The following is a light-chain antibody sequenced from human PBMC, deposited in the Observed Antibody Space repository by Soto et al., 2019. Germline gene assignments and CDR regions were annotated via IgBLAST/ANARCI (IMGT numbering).Light chain of an antibody. CDR3: QQSYSIRSWT. V-gene: IGKV1-39*01. CDR2: AAS. CDR1: QTVGTV. Sequence: DIQMTQSPSSLSASVGDRVTITCRASQTVGTVLNWYQQRPGRAPNLLIYAASNLPTGVPSRFSGSGSGTDFTLTINSLQPEDFGTYYCQQSYSIRSWTFGQGTKVDIK. J-gene: IGKJ1*01.